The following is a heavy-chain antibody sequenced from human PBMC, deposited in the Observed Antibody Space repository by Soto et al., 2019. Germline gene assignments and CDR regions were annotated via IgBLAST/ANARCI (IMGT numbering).Heavy chain of an antibody. CDR1: GFSFSSYA. D-gene: IGHD6-13*01. CDR2: VSGDGRST. J-gene: IGHJ6*02. V-gene: IGHV3-23*01. Sequence: PGGSLRLSCAASGFSFSSYAMSWVRQAPGKGLEWVSAVSGDGRSTHYADSVKGRFTISRDNSKNTLYLQMNSLRAEDTAIYYCAKVSSYSSSWIYYYYGMDVWGHGTTVTVSS. CDR3: AKVSSYSSSWIYYYYGMDV.